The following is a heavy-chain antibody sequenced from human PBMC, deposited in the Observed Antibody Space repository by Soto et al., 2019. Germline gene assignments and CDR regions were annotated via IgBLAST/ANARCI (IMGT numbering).Heavy chain of an antibody. CDR2: LYNDERT. CDR3: AREPLAHSYFDF. CDR1: GDSVSSHY. Sequence: TLSLTCTVSGDSVSSHYWSWIRQPAGKGLEWLGRLYNDERTNYNPSLKSRVTMSMDTSKNQFSLTLTSVTAADSAVYLCAREPLAHSYFDFWGQGIPVTVFS. V-gene: IGHV4-4*07. J-gene: IGHJ4*02.